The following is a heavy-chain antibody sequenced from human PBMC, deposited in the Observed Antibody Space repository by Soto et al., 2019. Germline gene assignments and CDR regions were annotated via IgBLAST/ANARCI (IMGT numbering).Heavy chain of an antibody. V-gene: IGHV4-59*08. D-gene: IGHD1-1*01. CDR3: ARRYGYSFDY. Sequence: PSETLSLTCTVSGGSISSYYWSWIRQTPGKGLEWIGYIYYSGSTNYNPSLKSRVTISVDTSKNQFSLKLSSVTAADTAVYYCARRYGYSFDYWGQATLVTVSS. CDR2: IYYSGST. J-gene: IGHJ4*02. CDR1: GGSISSYY.